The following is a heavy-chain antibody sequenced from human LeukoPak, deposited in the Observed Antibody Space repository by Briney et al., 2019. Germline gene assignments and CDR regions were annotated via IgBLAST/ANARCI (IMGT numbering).Heavy chain of an antibody. CDR1: GGSFSSSTYY. Sequence: SETLSLTCTVSGGSFSSSTYYWVWIRQPPGKGLEWIATIYYSGSTYYNPSLKNRVTISVDTSNNQFSLKLSSVTAADTAVYYCATYTALAAATFDSWGQGTLVTVSS. V-gene: IGHV4-39*01. CDR2: IYYSGST. D-gene: IGHD5-18*01. CDR3: ATYTALAAATFDS. J-gene: IGHJ4*02.